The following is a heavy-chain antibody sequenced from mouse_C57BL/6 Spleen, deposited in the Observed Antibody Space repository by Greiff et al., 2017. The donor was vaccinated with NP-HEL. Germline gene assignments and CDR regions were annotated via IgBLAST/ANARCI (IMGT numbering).Heavy chain of an antibody. CDR1: GYAFSSYW. CDR2: IYPGDGDT. Sequence: QVQLKQSGAELVKPGASVKISCKASGYAFSSYWMNWVKQRPGKGLEWIGQIYPGDGDTNYNGKFKGKATLTADKSSSTAYMQLSSLTSEDSAVYFCARFGYYGSSYAMDYWGQGTSVTVSS. D-gene: IGHD1-1*01. V-gene: IGHV1-80*01. CDR3: ARFGYYGSSYAMDY. J-gene: IGHJ4*01.